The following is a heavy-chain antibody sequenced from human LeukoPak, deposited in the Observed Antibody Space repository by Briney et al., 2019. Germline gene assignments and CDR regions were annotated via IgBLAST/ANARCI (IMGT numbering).Heavy chain of an antibody. D-gene: IGHD4-17*01. J-gene: IGHJ3*02. CDR1: GFTFSSYG. CDR2: IYSGGST. V-gene: IGHV3-53*01. CDR3: ARERTTVTTEDAFDI. Sequence: GGSLRLSCAASGFTFSSYGMSWVRQAPGKGLEWVSVIYSGGSTYYGDSVKGRFIISRDNSKNTLSLQMNSLRAEDTAVYYCARERTTVTTEDAFDIWGQGTMVTVSS.